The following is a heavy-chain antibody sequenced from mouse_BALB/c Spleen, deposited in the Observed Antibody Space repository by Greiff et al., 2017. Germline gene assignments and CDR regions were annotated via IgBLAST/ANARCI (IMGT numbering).Heavy chain of an antibody. V-gene: IGHV1S29*02. CDR2: IYPYNGGT. J-gene: IGHJ3*01. CDR1: GYTFTDYN. D-gene: IGHD1-2*01. Sequence: EVMLVESGPELVKPGASVKISCKASGYTFTDYNMHWVKQSHGKSLEWIGYIYPYNGGTGYNQKFKSKATLTVDNSSSTAYMELRSLTSEDSAVYYCARGASYGYWFAYWGQGTLVTVSA. CDR3: ARGASYGYWFAY.